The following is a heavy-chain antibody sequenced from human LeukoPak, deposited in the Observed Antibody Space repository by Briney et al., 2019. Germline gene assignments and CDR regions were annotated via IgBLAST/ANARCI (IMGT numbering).Heavy chain of an antibody. CDR3: ARSNNGGWGYCDY. J-gene: IGHJ4*02. Sequence: GGSLRLSCAASGFTVSSSYMSWVRQAPGKGLEWVSVVYSGGFTYYADSVKGRFTISRDNSKNTLYLQMNSLRAEDTAVYYCARSNNGGWGYCDYWGQGSLVTVSS. CDR1: GFTVSSSY. V-gene: IGHV3-53*01. D-gene: IGHD3-16*01. CDR2: VYSGGFT.